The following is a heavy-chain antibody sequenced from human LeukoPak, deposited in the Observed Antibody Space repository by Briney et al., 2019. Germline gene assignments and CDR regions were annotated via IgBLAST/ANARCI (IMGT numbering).Heavy chain of an antibody. D-gene: IGHD3-10*01. Sequence: PSETLSLTCTVSGVSISSSNSYWGWIRQPPGKGLEWIGSNYYSGNTYYNASLKSQVSISIDTSKNQFSLRLTSVTAADTAVYYCARSNPWDYGSGTYYFDYWGQGTLVTVSS. V-gene: IGHV4-39*01. CDR2: NYYSGNT. CDR3: ARSNPWDYGSGTYYFDY. J-gene: IGHJ4*02. CDR1: GVSISSSNSY.